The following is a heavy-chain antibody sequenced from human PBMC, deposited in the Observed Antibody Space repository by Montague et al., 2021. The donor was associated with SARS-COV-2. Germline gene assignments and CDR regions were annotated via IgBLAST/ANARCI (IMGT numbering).Heavy chain of an antibody. V-gene: IGHV6-1*01. CDR2: TYYRSKWYN. CDR1: GASLSSDSLS. Sequence: VSPGASLSSDSLSWHWIRQSPSRGLEWLASTYYRSKWYNDSAPSVSGRATVKPDTSRNQFSLHLDSVIPEDTALYFCARKMDSSFGVWGKGQWSSSLQ. D-gene: IGHD2-2*03. J-gene: IGHJ3*01. CDR3: ARKMDSSFGV.